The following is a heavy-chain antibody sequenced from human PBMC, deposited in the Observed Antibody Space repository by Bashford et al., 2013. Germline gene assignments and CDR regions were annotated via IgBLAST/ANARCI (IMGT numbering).Heavy chain of an antibody. D-gene: IGHD5-24*01. Sequence: GSLRLSCAASGFTFTNHYMNWVRQAPGKGLEWVSWISSSGTTIYYAHSVEGRFTVSRDNAKNSLYLQMNSLRAEDTAVYYCARAHEPRDGNNKWGQGTLVTVSS. J-gene: IGHJ4*02. V-gene: IGHV3-48*04. CDR3: ARAHEPRDGNNK. CDR2: ISSSGTTI. CDR1: GFTFTNHY.